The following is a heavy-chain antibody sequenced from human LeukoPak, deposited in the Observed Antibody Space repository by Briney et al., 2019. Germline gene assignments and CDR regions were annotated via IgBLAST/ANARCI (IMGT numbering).Heavy chain of an antibody. Sequence: SETLSLTCTVFGGSISSNSYYWGWIRQPPGKGLEWIGSIYYSGNTYYNPSLKSRVTISVDMSKNQFSLRLNSVTAADTAVYYCARDYDFLSGFFRVFDYWGQGTLVTVSS. J-gene: IGHJ4*02. CDR2: IYYSGNT. CDR3: ARDYDFLSGFFRVFDY. D-gene: IGHD3-3*01. CDR1: GGSISSNSYY. V-gene: IGHV4-39*07.